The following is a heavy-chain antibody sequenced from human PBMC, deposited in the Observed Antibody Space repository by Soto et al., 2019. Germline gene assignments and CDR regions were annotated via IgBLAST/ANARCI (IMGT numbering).Heavy chain of an antibody. CDR3: AKSPFGDYERYLHH. CDR2: ISWNSDTI. J-gene: IGHJ4*02. D-gene: IGHD4-17*01. Sequence: EVQLVESGGGLVQPGRSLTLSCAASGFTFHAYAMHWVRQAPWEGLEWVSAISWNSDTIAYAGSVRGRFTIARDNAKNSLYLHMHSLRTEDTAFYYCAKSPFGDYERYLHHWGQGTLVTVSS. CDR1: GFTFHAYA. V-gene: IGHV3-9*01.